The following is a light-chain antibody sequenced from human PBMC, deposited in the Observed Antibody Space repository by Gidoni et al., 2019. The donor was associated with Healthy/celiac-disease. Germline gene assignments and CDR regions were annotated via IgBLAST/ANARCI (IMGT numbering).Light chain of an antibody. CDR1: QSVSSY. Sequence: EIVLPQSPAILSLYPGERATLSCRASQSVSSYLAWYKQKPGQAHRLLIYDASNRATGIPARFSGSGSGTDFTLTISSLEPEDFAVYYCQQRSNWRTFXXXTKLEIK. V-gene: IGKV3-11*01. CDR2: DAS. CDR3: QQRSNWRT. J-gene: IGKJ2*01.